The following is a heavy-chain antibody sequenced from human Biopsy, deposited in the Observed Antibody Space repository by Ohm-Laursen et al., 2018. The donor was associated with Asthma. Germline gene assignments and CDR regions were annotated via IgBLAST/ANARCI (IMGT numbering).Heavy chain of an antibody. Sequence: PVKVSCKASGDSFSNYAISWVRQAPGQGLEWMGGLIPVLGTPDHAQMFEGRVTITADESTSTAYMELGSLSSEDTAVYYCARGYSGSDRIVYYYSGLEVWGQGTTVTVSS. J-gene: IGHJ6*02. D-gene: IGHD5-12*01. CDR3: ARGYSGSDRIVYYYSGLEV. V-gene: IGHV1-69*13. CDR1: GDSFSNYA. CDR2: LIPVLGTP.